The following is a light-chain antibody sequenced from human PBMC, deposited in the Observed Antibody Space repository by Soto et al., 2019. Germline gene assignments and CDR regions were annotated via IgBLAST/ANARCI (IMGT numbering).Light chain of an antibody. J-gene: IGKJ2*01. CDR1: QDIDNN. V-gene: IGKV1-33*01. CDR2: DAS. CDR3: QQYDDFPYT. Sequence: DIQMTQSPSSLSASVGDRVTITCQASQDIDNNLNWYQQRSGKAPKVLIYDASNLKTGVPSRFSGSGSGTVFTFTISSLQPEDIATYYCQQYDDFPYTFGQGTKLEI.